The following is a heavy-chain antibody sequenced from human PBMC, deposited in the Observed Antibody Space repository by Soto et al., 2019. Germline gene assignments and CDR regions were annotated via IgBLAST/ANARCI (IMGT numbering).Heavy chain of an antibody. V-gene: IGHV1-2*02. J-gene: IGHJ4*02. CDR3: ARPSSKWLTYFDF. CDR1: RYTVSDYY. Sequence: ASVKVYYKASRYTVSDYYMHWVRQAPGQGLEWMGWINRNSGGINYAQQFQGRVTMTWDTSTGTVYMELNRLRSDDPAVYYCARPSSKWLTYFDFWGQGTQVTVSS. D-gene: IGHD6-19*01. CDR2: INRNSGGI.